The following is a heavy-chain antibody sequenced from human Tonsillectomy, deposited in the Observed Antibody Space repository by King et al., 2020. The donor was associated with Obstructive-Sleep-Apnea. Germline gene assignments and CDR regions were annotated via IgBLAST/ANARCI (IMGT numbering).Heavy chain of an antibody. CDR3: AHSRVDTALDY. V-gene: IGHV2-5*02. Sequence: LTLKESGPTLVKPTQTLTLTCTFSCFSLSTRGVGVCWVRQPPGKALEWLALIYLDDDKRYSPSLKSRLTITKDTSKNQVVLTMTNMDPVDTATYYCAHSRVDTALDYWGQGTLVTVSS. CDR1: CFSLSTRGVG. D-gene: IGHD5-18*01. CDR2: IYLDDDK. J-gene: IGHJ4*02.